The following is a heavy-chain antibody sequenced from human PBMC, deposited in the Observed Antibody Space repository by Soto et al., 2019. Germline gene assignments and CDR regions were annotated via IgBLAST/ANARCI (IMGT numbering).Heavy chain of an antibody. Sequence: QVQLVQSGAEVKKPGASVKVSCKASGYTFTSYGISWVRQAPGQGLEWMGWISAYNGNTNYAQKLQGRVTMTTDTSTSTAYMELRSLRSDDTAVYYCARGVVVVPAATRGGYYYYGMDVWGQGTTVTVSS. D-gene: IGHD2-2*01. V-gene: IGHV1-18*01. J-gene: IGHJ6*02. CDR1: GYTFTSYG. CDR3: ARGVVVVPAATRGGYYYYGMDV. CDR2: ISAYNGNT.